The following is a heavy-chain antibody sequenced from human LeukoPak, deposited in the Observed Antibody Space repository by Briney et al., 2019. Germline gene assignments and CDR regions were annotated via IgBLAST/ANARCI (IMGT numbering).Heavy chain of an antibody. J-gene: IGHJ6*02. Sequence: PSETPSLTCTVSGGSISSYYWSWIRQPPGKGLEWIGYIYYSGSTNYNPSLKSRVTISVDTSKNQFSLKLSSVTAADTAVYYCAYGSGSYYRYYGMDVWGQGTTVTVSS. V-gene: IGHV4-59*01. CDR3: AYGSGSYYRYYGMDV. CDR1: GGSISSYY. D-gene: IGHD3-10*01. CDR2: IYYSGST.